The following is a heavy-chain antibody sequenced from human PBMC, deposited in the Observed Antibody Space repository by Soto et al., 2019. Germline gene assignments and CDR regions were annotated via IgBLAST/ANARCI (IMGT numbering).Heavy chain of an antibody. J-gene: IGHJ4*02. V-gene: IGHV3-30*18. CDR1: GFTFSSYG. CDR2: ISYDGSNK. Sequence: GGSLTLSCAASGFTFSSYGMHWVRQAPGKGLEWVAVISYDGSNKYYADSVKGRFTISRDNSKNTLYLQMNSLRAEDTAVYYCAKAGDSSGYYWISLDYWGQGTLVTVSS. D-gene: IGHD3-22*01. CDR3: AKAGDSSGYYWISLDY.